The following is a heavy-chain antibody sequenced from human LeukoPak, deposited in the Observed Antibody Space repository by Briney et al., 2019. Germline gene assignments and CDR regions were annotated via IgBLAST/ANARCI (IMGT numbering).Heavy chain of an antibody. J-gene: IGHJ4*02. CDR2: ISAYNGNT. Sequence: ASVKVSCKASGYTFTSYGISWVRQAPGQGLEWMGWISAYNGNTNYAQKLQGRVTMTTDTSTSTAYMELRSLRSGDTAVYYCARYHVGAYGSGSYGSSAVDYWGQGTLVTVSS. D-gene: IGHD3-10*01. CDR3: ARYHVGAYGSGSYGSSAVDY. V-gene: IGHV1-18*01. CDR1: GYTFTSYG.